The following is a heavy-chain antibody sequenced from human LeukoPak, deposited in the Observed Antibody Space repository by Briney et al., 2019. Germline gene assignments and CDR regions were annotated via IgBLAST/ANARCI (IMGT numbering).Heavy chain of an antibody. V-gene: IGHV4-30-2*01. Sequence: SETLSLTCTVSGGSISSGGYYWSWIRQPPGKGLEWIGYIYHSGSTYYNPSLKSRVTISVDRSKNQFSLKLSSVTAADTAVYYCARREAWGYYFDYWGQGTLVTVSS. J-gene: IGHJ4*02. CDR3: ARREAWGYYFDY. CDR2: IYHSGST. D-gene: IGHD7-27*01. CDR1: GGSISSGGYY.